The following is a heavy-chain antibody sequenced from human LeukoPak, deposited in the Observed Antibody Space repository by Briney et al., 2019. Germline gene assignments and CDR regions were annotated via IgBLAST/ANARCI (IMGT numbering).Heavy chain of an antibody. CDR3: ARDSTFRGTGPNV. J-gene: IGHJ3*01. CDR1: GFTFGNYW. Sequence: GESLRLSCAASGFTFGNYWIHWVRHAPGKGLVWVSRINSDGSSTNHADPVKGRFTISRDNAKNTLYLQVNSLRAEDTAVYYCARDSTFRGTGPNVWGQGTMVIVSS. CDR2: INSDGSST. V-gene: IGHV3-74*01. D-gene: IGHD2-8*02.